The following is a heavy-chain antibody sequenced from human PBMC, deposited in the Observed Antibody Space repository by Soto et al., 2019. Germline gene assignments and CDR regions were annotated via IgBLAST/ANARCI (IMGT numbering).Heavy chain of an antibody. J-gene: IGHJ4*02. Sequence: SQTLSLTCDISGDSISSNNVAWKWIRQSPSRGLEWLGRTYYRSKWYNDYAISVKSRIIVNPDTSKNRFSLQLNSVTTEDTAMYYCARQYYYGSGTYYNPYFDYWGQGTMVTVSS. CDR2: TYYRSKWYN. V-gene: IGHV6-1*01. D-gene: IGHD3-10*01. CDR3: ARQYYYGSGTYYNPYFDY. CDR1: GDSISSNNVA.